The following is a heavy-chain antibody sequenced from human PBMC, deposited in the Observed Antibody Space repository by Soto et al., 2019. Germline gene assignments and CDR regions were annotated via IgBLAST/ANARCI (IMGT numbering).Heavy chain of an antibody. J-gene: IGHJ4*02. Sequence: QVHLEESGGGVVQPGRSLRLSCAASEFTFSRHTMHWVRQAPGKGLEWVASISYDGSDTYYADSVKGRFTISRDNSKNTLSVEMDSVRAEDTAVYYCARDRLRLGELSLLGYFDYWGQGTLVTVSS. CDR3: ARDRLRLGELSLLGYFDY. CDR1: EFTFSRHT. D-gene: IGHD3-16*02. V-gene: IGHV3-30*04. CDR2: ISYDGSDT.